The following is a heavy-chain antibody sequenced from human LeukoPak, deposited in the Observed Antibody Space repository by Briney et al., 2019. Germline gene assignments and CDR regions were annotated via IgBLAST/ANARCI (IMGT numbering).Heavy chain of an antibody. CDR1: AFSLNAYN. CDR3: AKDPGGAAAGTWPDDAFDI. CDR2: ISGSGGST. D-gene: IGHD6-13*01. J-gene: IGHJ3*02. V-gene: IGHV3-23*01. Sequence: SGGSLRLSCAASAFSLNAYNMNWVRQAPGKGLEWVSAISGSGGSTYYADSVKGRFTISRDNSKNTLYLQMNSLRAEDTAVYYCAKDPGGAAAGTWPDDAFDIWGQGTMVTVSS.